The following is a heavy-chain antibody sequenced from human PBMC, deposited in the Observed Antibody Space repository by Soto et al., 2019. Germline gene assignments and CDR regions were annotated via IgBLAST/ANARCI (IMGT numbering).Heavy chain of an antibody. J-gene: IGHJ4*02. V-gene: IGHV3-7*01. CDR1: GVVFSADW. Sequence: GGSLRLSCAASGVVFSADWMSWVRQAPGKGLEWVANIHGDGGKIYYVDSVKGRFTISRDNAKRSLYLQMNSLRAEDTAVYYCARDFYGGYTYGPGDYWGQGALVTVSS. CDR3: ARDFYGGYTYGPGDY. CDR2: IHGDGGKI. D-gene: IGHD5-18*01.